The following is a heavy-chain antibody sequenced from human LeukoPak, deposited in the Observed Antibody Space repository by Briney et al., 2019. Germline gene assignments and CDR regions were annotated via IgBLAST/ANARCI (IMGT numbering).Heavy chain of an antibody. CDR1: GYTFTSYD. CDR3: ARADIVVVPAAMGIHSFDY. V-gene: IGHV1-2*02. CDR2: INPNSGGT. D-gene: IGHD2-2*01. J-gene: IGHJ4*02. Sequence: ASVKVSCKASGYTFTSYDINWVRQATGQGLEWMGWINPNSGGTNYAQKFQGRVTMTRDTSISTAYMELSRLRSDDTAVYYCARADIVVVPAAMGIHSFDYWGQGTLITVSS.